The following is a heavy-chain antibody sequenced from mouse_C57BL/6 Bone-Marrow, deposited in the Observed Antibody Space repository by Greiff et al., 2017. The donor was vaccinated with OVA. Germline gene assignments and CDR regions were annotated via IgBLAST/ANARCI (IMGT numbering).Heavy chain of an antibody. D-gene: IGHD2-1*01. CDR2: IYPYSGST. CDR3: AVYCPFAY. Sequence: VQLQQPGAELVKPGASVKLSCKASGYTFTSYWMHWVKQRPGQGLEWIGMIYPYSGSTNYNEKFKDKATLTVDKSSSTAYMQRSSLTSGDSAVYYCAVYCPFAYWCQGPLIPVSA. V-gene: IGHV1-64*01. J-gene: IGHJ3*01. CDR1: GYTFTSYW.